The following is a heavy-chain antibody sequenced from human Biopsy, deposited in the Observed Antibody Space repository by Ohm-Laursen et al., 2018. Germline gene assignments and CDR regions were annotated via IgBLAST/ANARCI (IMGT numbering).Heavy chain of an antibody. Sequence: GTLSLTCTVSGASLSSHYWSWIRQPPGKGLEWIGHVYNGGITNYNPSLKSRVTISKDTSKNQFSLQVNSVTAADTAVYYCARTPRDSFWSGSYKRGLWFDPWGQGTLVSVSS. V-gene: IGHV4-59*11. D-gene: IGHD3-3*01. CDR3: ARTPRDSFWSGSYKRGLWFDP. J-gene: IGHJ5*02. CDR1: GASLSSHY. CDR2: VYNGGIT.